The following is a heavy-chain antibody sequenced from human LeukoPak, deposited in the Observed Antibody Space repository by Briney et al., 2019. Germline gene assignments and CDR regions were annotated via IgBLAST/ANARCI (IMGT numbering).Heavy chain of an antibody. V-gene: IGHV4-59*01. D-gene: IGHD2-8*01. Sequence: SETLSLTCTVSGGSISSYCWSWIRQPPGKGLEWIGYIYYSGSTNYNPSLKSRVTISVDTSKNQFSLKLSSVTAADTAVYYCARDQSQNGRFDYWGQGTLVTVSS. CDR3: ARDQSQNGRFDY. CDR2: IYYSGST. J-gene: IGHJ4*02. CDR1: GGSISSYC.